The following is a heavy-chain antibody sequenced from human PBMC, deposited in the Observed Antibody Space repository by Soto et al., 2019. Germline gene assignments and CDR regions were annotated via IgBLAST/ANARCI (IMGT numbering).Heavy chain of an antibody. Sequence: HPGGSLRLSCAASGFTFSSYAMSWVRQAPGKGLEWVSAISGSGGSTYYADSVKGRFTISKDNSKNTLYLQMNSLRAEDTAVYYCAKDKRYDYADYFDYWGQGTLVTVSS. CDR1: GFTFSSYA. J-gene: IGHJ4*02. D-gene: IGHD4-17*01. V-gene: IGHV3-23*01. CDR2: ISGSGGST. CDR3: AKDKRYDYADYFDY.